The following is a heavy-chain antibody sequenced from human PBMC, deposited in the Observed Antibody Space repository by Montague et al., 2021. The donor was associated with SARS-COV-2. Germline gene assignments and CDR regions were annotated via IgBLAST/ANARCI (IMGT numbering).Heavy chain of an antibody. CDR3: ARGAGQGYGFRLGSFDS. D-gene: IGHD3-10*01. J-gene: IGHJ4*02. CDR2: INHSGST. CDR1: GGSFSGYY. V-gene: IGHV4-34*01. Sequence: SETLSLTCAVYGGSFSGYYWNWIRQPPGKGLEWIGEINHSGSTDYNPSLKSRVTMSVDTSKNQFSLKLNSVTAADTAVYYCARGAGQGYGFRLGSFDSWGQGTLVTVSS.